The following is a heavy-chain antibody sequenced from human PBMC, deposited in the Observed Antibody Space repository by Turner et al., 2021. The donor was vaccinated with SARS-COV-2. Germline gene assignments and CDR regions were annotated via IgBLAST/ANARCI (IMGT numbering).Heavy chain of an antibody. J-gene: IGHJ4*02. V-gene: IGHV1-46*04. Sequence: QVQLVQSGAEVKKPGASVKVSCKASGYGFSDYYLHWVRQAPGQGLEWMGIINPSADATTYAQRLQGRLTVTKDTSARTVYMELSSLRSEDTAVYYCARTGGGFDYWGQGTLVTVSS. D-gene: IGHD2-8*02. CDR3: ARTGGGFDY. CDR1: GYGFSDYY. CDR2: INPSADAT.